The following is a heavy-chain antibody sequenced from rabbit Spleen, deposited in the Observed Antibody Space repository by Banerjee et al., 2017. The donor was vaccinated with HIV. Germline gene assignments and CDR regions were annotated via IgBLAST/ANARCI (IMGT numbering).Heavy chain of an antibody. CDR1: GFSFSRSYD. D-gene: IGHD1-1*01. CDR2: IDIGSSGFT. J-gene: IGHJ6*01. Sequence: QEQLVESGGGLVQPGASLRLTCTASGFSFSRSYDMCWVRQAPGKGLEWIACIDIGSSGFTYFASWAKGRFTISKTSSTTVTLQMTSLTAADTATYFCARDTSSSFSSYGMDLWGQGTLVTVS. V-gene: IGHV1S45*01. CDR3: ARDTSSSFSSYGMDL.